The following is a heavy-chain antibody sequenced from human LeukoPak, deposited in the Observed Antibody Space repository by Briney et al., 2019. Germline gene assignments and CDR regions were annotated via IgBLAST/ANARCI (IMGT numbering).Heavy chain of an antibody. Sequence: GGSLRLSCAASGFTFSSYAMSWVRQAPGKGLEWVSAIGGSGGSTYYADSVKGRFTISRDNSKNTLYLQMNSLRAEDTAVYYCGSSGYYFDYWGQGTLVTVSS. V-gene: IGHV3-23*01. D-gene: IGHD3-22*01. CDR3: GSSGYYFDY. J-gene: IGHJ4*02. CDR2: IGGSGGST. CDR1: GFTFSSYA.